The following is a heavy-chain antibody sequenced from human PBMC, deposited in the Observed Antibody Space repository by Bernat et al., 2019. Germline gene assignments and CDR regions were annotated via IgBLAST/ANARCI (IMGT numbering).Heavy chain of an antibody. J-gene: IGHJ6*02. CDR2: INPNSGGT. V-gene: IGHV1-2*04. CDR3: ARGREDTAMVYYYYYYGREG. CDR1: GYTFTGDD. D-gene: IGHD5-18*01. Sequence: QVQLVQSGAEVKKPGASVKVSCKSSGYTFTGDDIHWVRQAPGQGLEWMGLINPNSGGTNYAQKFQGWVTMTRDTSISTAYMQLSRLRSDDTAVYYCARGREDTAMVYYYYYYGREGWGHGTTVTVSS.